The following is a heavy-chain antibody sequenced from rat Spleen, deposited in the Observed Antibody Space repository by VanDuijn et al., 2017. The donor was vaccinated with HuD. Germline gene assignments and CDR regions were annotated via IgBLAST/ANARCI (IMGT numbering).Heavy chain of an antibody. CDR3: ARTGHTVGINFFDY. CDR1: GFSLTSYH. Sequence: QVHLKESGPGRVQPSQTLSLTCTVSGFSLTSYHVSWVRQPPGKSLVWMGSMWAGGGTNYNSSVQSRLSISRDTSKSQVFLKMNSLQPEDTGTYYCARTGHTVGINFFDYWGQGVMVTVSS. V-gene: IGHV2-72*01. CDR2: MWAGGGT. D-gene: IGHD1-9*01. J-gene: IGHJ2*01.